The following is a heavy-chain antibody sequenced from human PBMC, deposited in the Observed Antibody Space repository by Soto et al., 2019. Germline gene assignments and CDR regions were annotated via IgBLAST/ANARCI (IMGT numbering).Heavy chain of an antibody. J-gene: IGHJ3*02. CDR2: ISGDGGST. D-gene: IGHD3-22*01. CDR3: AKAARIYYYESSGLDAFDI. CDR1: GFTFDDYA. V-gene: IGHV3-43*02. Sequence: GGSLRLSCAASGFTFDDYAMHWVRQAPGKGLEWVSLISGDGGSTYYADSVKGRFTISRDNSKNSLYLQMNSLRTEDTAVYYCAKAARIYYYESSGLDAFDIWGQGTMVTVSS.